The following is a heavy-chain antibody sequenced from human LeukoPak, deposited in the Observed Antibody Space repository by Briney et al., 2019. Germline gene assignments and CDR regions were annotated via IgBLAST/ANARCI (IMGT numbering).Heavy chain of an antibody. CDR3: SKRHCLSSGLDAFDI. CDR1: GFTFSSYA. CDR2: IIHSGANT. Sequence: PGGSLRLSCAASGFTFSSYAMRWVRQAPGKGLEWVSAIIHSGANTYYADSVKGRFSISRDNSKNTLYLQMNSLRAEDTAVYYYSKRHCLSSGLDAFDIWGQGTTVTVSS. D-gene: IGHD2-15*01. J-gene: IGHJ3*02. V-gene: IGHV3-23*01.